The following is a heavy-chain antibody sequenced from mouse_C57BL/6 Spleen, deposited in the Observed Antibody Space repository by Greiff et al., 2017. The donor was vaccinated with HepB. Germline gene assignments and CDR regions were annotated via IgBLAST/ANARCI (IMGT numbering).Heavy chain of an antibody. CDR3: ARHESYGNYGRDYFDY. V-gene: IGHV1-62-2*01. Sequence: VQLQQSGAELVKPGASVKLSCKASGYTFTEYTIHWVKQRSGQGLEWIGWFYPGSGSIKYNEKFKDKATLTADKSSSTVYMELSRLTSEDSAVYFCARHESYGNYGRDYFDYWGQGTTLTVSS. D-gene: IGHD2-1*01. CDR1: GYTFTEYT. CDR2: FYPGSGSI. J-gene: IGHJ2*01.